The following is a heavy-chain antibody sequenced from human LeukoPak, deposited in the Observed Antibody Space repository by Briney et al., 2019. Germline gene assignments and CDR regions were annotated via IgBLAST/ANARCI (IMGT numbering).Heavy chain of an antibody. Sequence: GGSLRLSCAASGFTFSGSAMHWVRQAPGKGLEWVAVISHDGSNKYYADSVKGRFTISRDNAKNSLYLQMNSLRAEDTAVYYCARGPKPKSYGSGSYSDYWGQGTLVTVSS. CDR1: GFTFSGSA. CDR3: ARGPKPKSYGSGSYSDY. V-gene: IGHV3-30-3*01. D-gene: IGHD3-10*01. J-gene: IGHJ4*02. CDR2: ISHDGSNK.